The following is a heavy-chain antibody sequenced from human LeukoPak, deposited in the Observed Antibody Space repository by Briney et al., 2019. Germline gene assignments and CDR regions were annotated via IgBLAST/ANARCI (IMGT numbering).Heavy chain of an antibody. CDR2: ISGSTGST. CDR3: AKDRAQQLVLDF. J-gene: IGHJ4*02. D-gene: IGHD6-13*01. Sequence: GGSLRLSCAASGFTFSNYAMNWVRQAPGKGLEWVSLISGSTGSTYYADSVKGRFSISRDNSKNTVYLQMNSLRVEDTAVYYCAKDRAQQLVLDFWGQGTLVTVSS. CDR1: GFTFSNYA. V-gene: IGHV3-23*01.